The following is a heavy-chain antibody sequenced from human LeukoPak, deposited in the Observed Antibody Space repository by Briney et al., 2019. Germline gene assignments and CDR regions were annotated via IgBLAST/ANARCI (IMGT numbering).Heavy chain of an antibody. CDR2: IWYDGSNK. V-gene: IGHV3-33*01. D-gene: IGHD3-22*01. CDR1: GFTFSSYG. Sequence: GGSLRLSCAASGFTFSSYGMHWVRQAPGKGLEWVAVIWYDGSNKYYADSVKGRFTISRDNSKNTLYLQMNSLRAEDTAVYYCARDSWRPRNYDLDHWGQGTLVTVSS. J-gene: IGHJ5*02. CDR3: ARDSWRPRNYDLDH.